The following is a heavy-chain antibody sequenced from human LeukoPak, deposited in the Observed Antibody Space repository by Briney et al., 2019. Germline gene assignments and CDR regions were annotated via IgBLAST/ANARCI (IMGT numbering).Heavy chain of an antibody. CDR3: ARAAAVTNSWYYFDY. V-gene: IGHV4-30-4*01. Sequence: SETQSLTCTVSGDSVSSGDHHWSWIRQPPGKGLEWIGYIRYGGSTYYNPSLKSRVIISVDMSKNQFSLSLNSLSAADSAVYYCARAAAVTNSWYYFDYWGQGTLVTVSS. J-gene: IGHJ4*02. CDR2: IRYGGST. CDR1: GDSVSSGDHH. D-gene: IGHD6-13*01.